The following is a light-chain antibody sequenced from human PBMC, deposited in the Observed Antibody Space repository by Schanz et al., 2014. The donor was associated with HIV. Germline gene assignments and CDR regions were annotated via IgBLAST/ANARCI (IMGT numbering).Light chain of an antibody. CDR3: QSFDSSLNGVV. CDR2: DNT. Sequence: QSVLTQAPSASGTPGQRVTLSCSGSSSNIGSNTVNWYQLLPGTAPKLLIFDNTHRPSGVPARFSGSKSGSSASLAISGLQAEDEADYFCQSFDSSLNGVVFGGGTKLTVL. CDR1: SSNIGSNT. V-gene: IGLV1-44*01. J-gene: IGLJ3*02.